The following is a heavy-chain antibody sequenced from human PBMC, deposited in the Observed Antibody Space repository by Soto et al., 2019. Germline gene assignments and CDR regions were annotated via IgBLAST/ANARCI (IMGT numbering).Heavy chain of an antibody. V-gene: IGHV3-33*01. D-gene: IGHD3-22*01. CDR2: IWYDGSNK. Sequence: QVQLVESGGGVVQPGRSLRLSCAASGFTFSSYGMHWVRQAPGKGLEWVAVIWYDGSNKYYADSVKGRFTISRDNSKNTLYLQMNSLGAEDTAVYYCASGSDYYDSSGYQNWGQGTMVTVSS. CDR1: GFTFSSYG. J-gene: IGHJ3*01. CDR3: ASGSDYYDSSGYQN.